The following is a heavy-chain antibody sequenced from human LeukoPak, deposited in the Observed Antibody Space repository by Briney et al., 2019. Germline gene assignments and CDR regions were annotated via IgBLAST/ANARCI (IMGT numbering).Heavy chain of an antibody. CDR2: VYYSGTT. V-gene: IGHV4-59*11. J-gene: IGHJ4*02. D-gene: IGHD3-22*01. CDR1: GGSITSHH. Sequence: PETLSLTCTVSGGSITSHHWSWIPQPPGKGLEWIGNVYYSGTTIYNPSLMSRVTISVDTAKNQFSLRPSSVTAADADVYYCASDSSGYHWFDYWGQGTLVTVSS. CDR3: ASDSSGYHWFDY.